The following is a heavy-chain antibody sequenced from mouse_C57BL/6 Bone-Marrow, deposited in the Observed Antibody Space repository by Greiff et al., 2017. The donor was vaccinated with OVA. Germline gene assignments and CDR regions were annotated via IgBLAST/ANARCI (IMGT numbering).Heavy chain of an antibody. Sequence: QVQLQQPGAELVKPGASVKLFCKASGYTFTSYWMHWVKQRPGQGLEWIGMIHPTSGSTNYNEKFKSKATLTVDTSSSTAYMQLSSLTSEDSAGYYCAADSSGYVGGYYFDYWGQGTTLTVAS. CDR3: AADSSGYVGGYYFDY. D-gene: IGHD3-2*02. CDR1: GYTFTSYW. V-gene: IGHV1-64*01. CDR2: IHPTSGST. J-gene: IGHJ2*01.